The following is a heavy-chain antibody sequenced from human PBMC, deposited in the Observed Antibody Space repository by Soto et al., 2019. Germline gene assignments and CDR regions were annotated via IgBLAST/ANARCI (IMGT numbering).Heavy chain of an antibody. CDR2: IIPIFGTA. V-gene: IGHV1-69*13. J-gene: IGHJ6*02. CDR3: ARNPYDYVWGASANPNHYYGMDV. Sequence: GASVKVSCKASGGTFSSYAISWVRQAPGQGLEWMGGIIPIFGTANYAQKFQGRVTITADESTSTAYMELSSLRSEDTAVYYCARNPYDYVWGASANPNHYYGMDVWGQGTTVTVSS. CDR1: GGTFSSYA. D-gene: IGHD3-16*01.